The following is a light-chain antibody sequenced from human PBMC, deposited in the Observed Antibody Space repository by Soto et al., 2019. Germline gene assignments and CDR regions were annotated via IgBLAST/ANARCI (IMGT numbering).Light chain of an antibody. CDR2: GAS. CDR1: QRVSSSY. CDR3: QQYGSSPPYT. Sequence: EIVLTQSPGTLSLSPGERATLSCRASQRVSSSYLAWYPQKPGQAPRLLIYGASSRATGIPDRFSGSGSGTDFHLTISRLEPEDFAVYYCQQYGSSPPYTFGQGTKLEIK. V-gene: IGKV3-20*01. J-gene: IGKJ2*01.